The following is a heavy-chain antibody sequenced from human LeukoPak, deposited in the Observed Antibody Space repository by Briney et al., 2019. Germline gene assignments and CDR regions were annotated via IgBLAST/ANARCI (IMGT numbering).Heavy chain of an antibody. J-gene: IGHJ5*02. CDR2: IYYSGST. V-gene: IGHV4-39*07. CDR1: GGSISSSSYY. D-gene: IGHD6-19*01. Sequence: PSETLSLTCTVSGGSISSSSYYWGWIRQPPGKGLEWIGSIYYSGSTNYNPSLKSRVTISVDTSKNQFSLKLSSVTAADTAVYYCARTSVADNPWGQGTLVTVSS. CDR3: ARTSVADNP.